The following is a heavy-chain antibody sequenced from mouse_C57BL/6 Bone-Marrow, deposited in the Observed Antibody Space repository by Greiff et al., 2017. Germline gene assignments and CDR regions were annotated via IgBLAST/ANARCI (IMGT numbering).Heavy chain of an antibody. Sequence: QVQLKQSGAELVRPGASVTLSCKASGYTFTDYEMHWVKQTPVHGLEWIGAIDPDTGGTAYNQKFKGKAILTADKSSSTAYMELRSLTSEDSAVYSCPLLPYWYFDVWGTGTTVTVSS. V-gene: IGHV1-15*01. CDR3: PLLPYWYFDV. J-gene: IGHJ1*03. D-gene: IGHD2-3*01. CDR1: GYTFTDYE. CDR2: IDPDTGGT.